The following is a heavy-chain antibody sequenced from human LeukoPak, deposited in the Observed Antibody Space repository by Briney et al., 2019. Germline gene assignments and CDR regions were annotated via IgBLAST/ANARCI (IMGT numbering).Heavy chain of an antibody. D-gene: IGHD2-15*01. V-gene: IGHV4-59*01. Sequence: ASETLSLTCTVSSGSTSSYYWNWIRQPPGKGLEWIGYLYYNGRTNYNPSLKSRVTISVAMSNNQFSLKLRSVTPTGTAVNYCARAYSDCSAGSRFFRNCGLGTLVTVSS. J-gene: IGHJ4*02. CDR3: ARAYSDCSAGSRFFRN. CDR2: LYYNGRT. CDR1: SGSTSSYY.